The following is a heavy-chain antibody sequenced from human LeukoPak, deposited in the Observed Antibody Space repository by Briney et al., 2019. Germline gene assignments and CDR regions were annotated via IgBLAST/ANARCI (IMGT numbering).Heavy chain of an antibody. J-gene: IGHJ4*02. CDR2: IKQDGSEK. CDR1: GFTFSSYW. CDR3: ARGSRYETKFDY. V-gene: IGHV3-7*01. Sequence: GGSLRLSCAASGFTFSSYWVSWVRQAPGKGLEWVANIKQDGSEKYYVDSVKGRFTISRDNAKNSLYLQMNSLRAEDTAVYYCARGSRYETKFDYWGQGTLVTVSS. D-gene: IGHD1-1*01.